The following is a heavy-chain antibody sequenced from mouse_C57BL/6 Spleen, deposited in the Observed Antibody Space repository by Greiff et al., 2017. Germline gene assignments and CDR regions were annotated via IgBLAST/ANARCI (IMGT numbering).Heavy chain of an antibody. V-gene: IGHV1-64*01. Sequence: QVQLQQPGAELVKPGASVKLSCKASGYTFTSYWMHWVKQRPGQGLEWIGMIHPNSGSTNYNEKFKSKATLTVDKSSSTAYMQLSSLTSEDSAVYYCARPTTVVATDYAMDYWGQGTSVTVSS. CDR2: IHPNSGST. CDR1: GYTFTSYW. J-gene: IGHJ4*01. D-gene: IGHD1-1*01. CDR3: ARPTTVVATDYAMDY.